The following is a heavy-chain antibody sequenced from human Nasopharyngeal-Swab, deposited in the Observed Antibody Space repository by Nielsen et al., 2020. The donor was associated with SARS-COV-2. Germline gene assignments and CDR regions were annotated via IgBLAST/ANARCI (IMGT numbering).Heavy chain of an antibody. V-gene: IGHV4-34*01. Sequence: SETLSLTCAVYGGSFSGYYWSWIRQPPGKGLEWIGEINHSGSTNYNPSLKSRVTISVDTSKNQFSLKLSSVTAADTAVYYWARFVGGAAPRGSWYFDLWGRGTLVTVSS. CDR2: INHSGST. J-gene: IGHJ2*01. CDR1: GGSFSGYY. CDR3: ARFVGGAAPRGSWYFDL. D-gene: IGHD3-16*01.